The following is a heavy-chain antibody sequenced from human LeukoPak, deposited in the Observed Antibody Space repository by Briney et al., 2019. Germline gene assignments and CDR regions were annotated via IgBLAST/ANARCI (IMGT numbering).Heavy chain of an antibody. CDR1: GGSFSGYY. V-gene: IGHV4-34*01. Sequence: SETLSLTCAVYGGSFSGYYWSWIRQPPGKGLEWIGEINHSGSTNYNPSLKSRVTISVDTSKNQFSLKLSSVTAADTAVYYCARFSLLGYCCGGSCQDYWGQGTLVTVSS. CDR2: INHSGST. CDR3: ARFSLLGYCCGGSCQDY. D-gene: IGHD2-15*01. J-gene: IGHJ4*02.